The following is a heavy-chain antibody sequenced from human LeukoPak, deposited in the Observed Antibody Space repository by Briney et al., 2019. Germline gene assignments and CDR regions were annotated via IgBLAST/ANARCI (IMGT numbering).Heavy chain of an antibody. Sequence: GESLKISCKGSGYSFTSYWIGWVRQMPGKGLDWMGIIYPGDSDTRYSPSFQGQVTISADKSISTAYLQWSSLKASDTAMYYCARLGTDILTGYSWFDPWGQGTLVTVSS. CDR3: ARLGTDILTGYSWFDP. CDR1: GYSFTSYW. J-gene: IGHJ5*02. D-gene: IGHD3-9*01. V-gene: IGHV5-51*01. CDR2: IYPGDSDT.